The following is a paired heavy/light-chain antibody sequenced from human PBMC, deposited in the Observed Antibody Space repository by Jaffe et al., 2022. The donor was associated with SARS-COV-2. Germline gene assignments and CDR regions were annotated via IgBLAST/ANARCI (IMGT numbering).Light chain of an antibody. CDR1: SSNVGSNA. J-gene: IGLJ3*02. CDR3: AAWDDSLNGWV. V-gene: IGLV1-44*01. CDR2: SND. Sequence: QSVLTQPPSASGTPGQRVTISCSGSSSNVGSNAVNWFQQLPGTAPKLLIYSNDQRPSGVPDRFSGSKSGTSASLAVGGLQSDDEADYYCAAWDDSLNGWVFGGGTKLTVL.
Heavy chain of an antibody. Sequence: EVQLVESGGGLVQPGESLRLSCEVSGFTFSSFAMNWVRQAPGKGLEWVSVISGSGGSKYYADSVKGRFTISRDNSKNTLYLQMNSLRADDTAVYYCAKSRGSNSWSSFGDWGQGTLVTVSS. V-gene: IGHV3-23*04. D-gene: IGHD6-13*01. J-gene: IGHJ4*02. CDR2: ISGSGGSK. CDR3: AKSRGSNSWSSFGD. CDR1: GFTFSSFA.